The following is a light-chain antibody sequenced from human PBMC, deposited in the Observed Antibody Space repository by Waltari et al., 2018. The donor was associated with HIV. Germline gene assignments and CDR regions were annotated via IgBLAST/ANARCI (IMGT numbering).Light chain of an antibody. V-gene: IGKV1-6*01. CDR3: LQSYSFPYT. CDR2: TAS. Sequence: AIQMTQSPTSLPASVGDRVTISCREGQDIGSDVNWYQQKPGKAPELLIYTASILQSGVPSRFSGGGSGTDFTLTINSLQPEDFATYYCLQSYSFPYTFGQGTQLDIK. CDR1: QDIGSD. J-gene: IGKJ2*01.